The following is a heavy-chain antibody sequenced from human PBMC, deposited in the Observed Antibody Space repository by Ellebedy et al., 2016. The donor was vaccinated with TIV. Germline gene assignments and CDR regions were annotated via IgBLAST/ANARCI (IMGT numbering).Heavy chain of an antibody. D-gene: IGHD5-18*01. V-gene: IGHV3-48*01. CDR3: ARDGDVDTAMVVLYYYYYYGMDV. CDR1: GFTFSSYS. CDR2: ISSSSSTI. Sequence: GESLKISCAASGFTFSSYSMNWVRQAPGKGLEWVSYISSSSSTIYYADSVKGRFTISRDNAKNSLYLQMNSLRAEDTAVYYCARDGDVDTAMVVLYYYYYYGMDVWGQGTTVTVSS. J-gene: IGHJ6*02.